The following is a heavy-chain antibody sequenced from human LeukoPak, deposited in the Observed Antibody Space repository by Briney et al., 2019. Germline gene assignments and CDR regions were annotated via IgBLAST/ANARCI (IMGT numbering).Heavy chain of an antibody. V-gene: IGHV4-38-2*01. CDR3: ARRDYYYYMDV. CDR1: GYSISSGYY. Sequence: SETLSLTCAISGYSISSGYYWGWIRQPPGKGLEWIGSIYHSGSTYYNPSLKSRVTISVDTSKNQFSLKLSSVTAADTAVYYCARRDYYYYMDVWGKGTTVTVSS. CDR2: IYHSGST. J-gene: IGHJ6*03.